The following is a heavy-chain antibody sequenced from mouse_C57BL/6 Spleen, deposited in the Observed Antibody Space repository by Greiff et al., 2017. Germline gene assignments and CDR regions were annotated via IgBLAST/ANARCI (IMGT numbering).Heavy chain of an antibody. CDR3: ARGGFITTVVARDWFAY. Sequence: QVQLKESGPELVKPGASVKISCKASGYAFSSSWMNWVKQRPGKGLEWIGRIYPGDGDTNYNGKFKGKATLTADKSSSTAYMQLSSLTSEDSAVYFCARGGFITTVVARDWFAYWGQGTLVTVSA. V-gene: IGHV1-82*01. J-gene: IGHJ3*01. CDR1: GYAFSSSW. CDR2: IYPGDGDT. D-gene: IGHD1-1*01.